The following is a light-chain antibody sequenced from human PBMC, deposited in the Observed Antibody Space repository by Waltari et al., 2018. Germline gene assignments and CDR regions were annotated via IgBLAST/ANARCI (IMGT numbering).Light chain of an antibody. CDR2: TNN. V-gene: IGLV1-44*01. Sequence: QSVLTQPPSASGTPGQRVTISCSGSSSNIGRNTVTWYQQLPGTAPKLLIHTNNQRPSVVPDRCSGSKSGTSASLAISGLQAEDETDYYCAAWDDSLNGAVFGGGTKLTVL. CDR1: SSNIGRNT. J-gene: IGLJ2*01. CDR3: AAWDDSLNGAV.